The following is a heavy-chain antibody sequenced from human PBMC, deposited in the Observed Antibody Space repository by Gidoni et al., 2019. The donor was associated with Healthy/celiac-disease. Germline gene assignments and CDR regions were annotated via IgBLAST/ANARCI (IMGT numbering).Heavy chain of an antibody. J-gene: IGHJ6*02. V-gene: IGHV3-33*01. CDR3: AREPTMVQGVITPFSYYYYYGMDV. CDR2: RWYDESNK. CDR1: GFTFRSYG. D-gene: IGHD3-10*01. Sequence: QVQLVESGGGVVQPGRSLRLSCAASGFTFRSYGMHWVRQAQGKGLEGVAVRWYDESNKYDADTVKGRFTISRDNSKNTRYLQMNSLRAEYTAVYYCAREPTMVQGVITPFSYYYYYGMDVWGQGTTVTVSS.